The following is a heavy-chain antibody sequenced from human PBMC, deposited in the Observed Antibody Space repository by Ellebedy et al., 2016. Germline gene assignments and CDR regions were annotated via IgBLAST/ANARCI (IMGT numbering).Heavy chain of an antibody. J-gene: IGHJ6*02. D-gene: IGHD3-22*01. V-gene: IGHV3-30*14. CDR2: TAYDGSDK. Sequence: GGSLRLSXVASGFNFRISPMHWVRQAPGKGLEWVAFTAYDGSDKFYADSVKGRFTISRDNFKNTLYLQMNNLRGEDTATYYCAKGFYDNYNYGMDVWGRGTTVTVSS. CDR1: GFNFRISP. CDR3: AKGFYDNYNYGMDV.